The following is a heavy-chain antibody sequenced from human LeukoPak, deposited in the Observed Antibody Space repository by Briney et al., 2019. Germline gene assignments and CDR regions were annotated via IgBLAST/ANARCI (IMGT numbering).Heavy chain of an antibody. CDR3: ARDLMVIATKYAPTL. J-gene: IGHJ3*01. CDR1: GGSISSGDYY. Sequence: PSETLSLTCTVSGGSISSGDYYWSWIRQPPGKGLEWIGYIYYSGSTYYNPSLKSRVTISVDTSKNQFSLRLSSVTAADTAVYYCARDLMVIATKYAPTLWGQRTMVTVSS. CDR2: IYYSGST. V-gene: IGHV4-30-4*08. D-gene: IGHD2-21*01.